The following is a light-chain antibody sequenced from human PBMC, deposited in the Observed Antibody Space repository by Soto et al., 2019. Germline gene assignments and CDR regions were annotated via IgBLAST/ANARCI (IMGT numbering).Light chain of an antibody. CDR1: QSVSSSY. J-gene: IGKJ5*01. CDR3: QQYNNWPPIN. Sequence: EIVLTQSPVSLSLSPVERATLSCSASQSVSSSYLAWYQQKPGQSPRLLIYGASTRATGIPARFSGSGSGTEFTLTISSLQSEDFAVYYCQQYNNWPPINFGQGTRLEIK. V-gene: IGKV3-15*01. CDR2: GAS.